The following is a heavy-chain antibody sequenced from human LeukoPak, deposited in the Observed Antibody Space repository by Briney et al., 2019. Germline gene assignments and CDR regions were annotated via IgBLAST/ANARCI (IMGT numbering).Heavy chain of an antibody. Sequence: GGSLRPSCSASGFIFSSYAMHWVRQAPGKGLEYVSTIDRNGRNTYYADSVRGRFTISRDNSKNTLYLQMRSLRAEDTAVYYCVKEMLTTTSAFDYWGQGSLVTVSS. J-gene: IGHJ4*02. V-gene: IGHV3-64D*09. D-gene: IGHD4/OR15-4a*01. CDR1: GFIFSSYA. CDR3: VKEMLTTTSAFDY. CDR2: IDRNGRNT.